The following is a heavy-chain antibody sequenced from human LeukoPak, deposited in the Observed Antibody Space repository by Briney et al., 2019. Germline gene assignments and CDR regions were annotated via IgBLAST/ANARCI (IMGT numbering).Heavy chain of an antibody. CDR2: IYYSGST. V-gene: IGHV4-31*03. D-gene: IGHD1-14*01. Sequence: SETLSLTCTVSGGSISSGGYYWSWIRQHPGKGLEWIGYIYYSGSTYYNPSLKSRVTISVDTSKNQLSLKLSSVTAADTAVYYCVRETTVPRPFYYYYMDVWGKGTTVTVSS. CDR1: GGSISSGGYY. J-gene: IGHJ6*03. CDR3: VRETTVPRPFYYYYMDV.